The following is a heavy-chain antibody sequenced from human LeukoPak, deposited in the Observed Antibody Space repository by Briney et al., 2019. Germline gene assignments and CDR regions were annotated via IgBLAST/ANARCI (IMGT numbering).Heavy chain of an antibody. CDR1: GFTINNAW. D-gene: IGHD3-22*01. CDR3: TTHKYFYDSSGNYYVAFDY. V-gene: IGHV3-15*01. CDR2: IKNKSNGGTT. J-gene: IGHJ4*02. Sequence: GGSLRLSCAASGFTINNAWMRWVRQAPGKGLEWVGRIKNKSNGGTTHYAAPVEGRFTISRDASKNPLSLQMNSLKTEDSGVYYCTTHKYFYDSSGNYYVAFDYWGQGTLVTVSS.